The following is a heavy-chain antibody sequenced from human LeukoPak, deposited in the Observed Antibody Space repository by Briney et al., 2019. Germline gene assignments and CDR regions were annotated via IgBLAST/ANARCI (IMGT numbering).Heavy chain of an antibody. CDR2: VKQDGSEK. CDR3: ARDQTVYDYVWGSHRPTYYLDY. J-gene: IGHJ4*02. Sequence: GGSLRLSCGASGFTFASYWMTWVRQAPGKGLQWVANVKQDGSEKYYVDSVKGRFTVSRDNAKNSLYLQMNSLRAEDTAVYYCARDQTVYDYVWGSHRPTYYLDYWGQGTLVTVSS. V-gene: IGHV3-7*01. CDR1: GFTFASYW. D-gene: IGHD3-16*02.